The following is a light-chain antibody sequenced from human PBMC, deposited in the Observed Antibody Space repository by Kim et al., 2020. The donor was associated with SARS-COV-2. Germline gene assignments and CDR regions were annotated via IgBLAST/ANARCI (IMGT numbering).Light chain of an antibody. Sequence: VALGQTVRTTCQGDRLRSYYATWYQQKPGQAPILVIYGKNNRPSGVPDRFSGSSSGNTASLTITGTQAGDEADYYCNSRDSNENVFFGGGTQLTVL. V-gene: IGLV3-19*01. CDR2: GKN. CDR3: NSRDSNENVF. CDR1: RLRSYY. J-gene: IGLJ2*01.